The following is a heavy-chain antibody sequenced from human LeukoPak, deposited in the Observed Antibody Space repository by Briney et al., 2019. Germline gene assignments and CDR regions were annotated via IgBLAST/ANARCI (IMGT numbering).Heavy chain of an antibody. J-gene: IGHJ4*02. CDR1: GFTFSSYA. Sequence: PGGSLRLSCAASGFTFSSYAMSWVRQAPGKGLEWVSAISGSGGSTYYADSVKGRFTISRDSSKNTLYLQMNSLRAEDTAVYYCAKVTMVRGVIRAFDYWGQGTLVTVSS. CDR3: AKVTMVRGVIRAFDY. V-gene: IGHV3-23*01. CDR2: ISGSGGST. D-gene: IGHD3-10*01.